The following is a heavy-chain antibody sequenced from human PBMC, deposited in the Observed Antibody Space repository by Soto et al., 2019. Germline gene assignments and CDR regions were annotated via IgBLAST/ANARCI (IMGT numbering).Heavy chain of an antibody. D-gene: IGHD1-7*01. CDR2: IYSGGGT. CDR1: GFTVSSNY. V-gene: IGHV3-66*01. J-gene: IGHJ4*02. CDR3: ARREMSARTLDY. Sequence: GGSLRLSCAVSGFTVSSNYVTWVRQAPGKGLECVSVIYSGGGTYYEDSVKGRFTVSRDSSKNTVYFQMNSLRAEDTAVYYCARREMSARTLDYWGQGALVTVSS.